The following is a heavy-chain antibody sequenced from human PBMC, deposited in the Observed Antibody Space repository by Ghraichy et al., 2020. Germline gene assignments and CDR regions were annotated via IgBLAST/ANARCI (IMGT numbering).Heavy chain of an antibody. CDR1: GYTFTSYD. Sequence: ASVKVSCKASGYTFTSYDINWVRQATGQGLEWMGWMNPNSGNTGYAQKFQGRVTMTRNTSISTAYMELSSLRSEDTAVYYCARGPDYYGSGSYYHFAEYFQHWGQGTLVTVSS. V-gene: IGHV1-8*01. CDR3: ARGPDYYGSGSYYHFAEYFQH. J-gene: IGHJ1*01. D-gene: IGHD3-10*01. CDR2: MNPNSGNT.